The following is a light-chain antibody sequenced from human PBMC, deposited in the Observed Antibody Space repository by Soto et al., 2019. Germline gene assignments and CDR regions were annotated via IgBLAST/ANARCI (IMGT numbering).Light chain of an antibody. Sequence: EIVLTQSPGTLSLSPGERATLSCRASQIIYNNYLAWYQQTPGQAPRLLIYGASSRAMGIPDRFSGSGSGTDVTLAISRLEPEDFVVYYCQQYGDSVYTFGQGTNLEI. CDR2: GAS. V-gene: IGKV3-20*01. CDR3: QQYGDSVYT. J-gene: IGKJ2*01. CDR1: QIIYNNY.